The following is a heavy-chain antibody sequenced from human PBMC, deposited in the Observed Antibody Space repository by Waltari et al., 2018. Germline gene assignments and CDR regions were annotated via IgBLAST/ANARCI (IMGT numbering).Heavy chain of an antibody. CDR1: GYSFTSYW. D-gene: IGHD6-6*01. J-gene: IGHJ6*02. CDR2: IYPGDSDT. Sequence: EVQLVQSGAEVKKPGESLKISCKGSGYSFTSYWIGCVRQMPGKCLEWMGIIYPGDSDTRYSPSVQGQVTISADKSISTAYLQWSSLKASDTAMYYCARLGSSSGAYYYYYGMDVWGQGTTVTVSS. V-gene: IGHV5-51*03. CDR3: ARLGSSSGAYYYYYGMDV.